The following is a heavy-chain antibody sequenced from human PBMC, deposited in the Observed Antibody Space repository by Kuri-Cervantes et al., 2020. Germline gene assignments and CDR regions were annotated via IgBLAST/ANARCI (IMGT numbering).Heavy chain of an antibody. J-gene: IGHJ4*02. V-gene: IGHV3-21*01. Sequence: GESLNISCAASGFTFSGYSMSWVRQTPGKGLEWVSSISSSSIYIYYADSVKGRFTVSRDNAKNSLYLQMNSLRVEDTAMYYCARPGVAGSNDYWGQGTLVTVSS. CDR3: ARPGVAGSNDY. CDR2: ISSSSIYI. D-gene: IGHD6-19*01. CDR1: GFTFSGYS.